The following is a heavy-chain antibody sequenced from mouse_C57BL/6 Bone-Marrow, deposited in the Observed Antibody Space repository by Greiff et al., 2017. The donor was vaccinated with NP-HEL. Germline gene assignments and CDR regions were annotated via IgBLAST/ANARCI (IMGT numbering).Heavy chain of an antibody. CDR1: GYTFTSYW. CDR3: AKEGYYYYGSSYGYFDV. D-gene: IGHD1-1*01. V-gene: IGHV1-59*01. J-gene: IGHJ1*03. Sequence: QVQLQQPGAELVRPGPSVKLSCKASGYTFTSYWMHWVKQRPGQGLEWIGVIDPSDSYTNYNQKFKGKATLTVDTSSSTAYMQLSSLTSEDSAVYYCAKEGYYYYGSSYGYFDVWGTGTTVTVSS. CDR2: IDPSDSYT.